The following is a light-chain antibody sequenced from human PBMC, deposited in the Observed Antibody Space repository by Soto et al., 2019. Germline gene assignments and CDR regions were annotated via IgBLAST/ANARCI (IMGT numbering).Light chain of an antibody. V-gene: IGLV1-40*01. Sequence: QSVLTQPPSVSGAPGQRVTISCTGSNSNIGAGYDVHWYQQLPGTAPKLLIYGNSNRPSGVPDRFSDSKSATSASLAITGLQDEDEADYYCQSYASSLSGYVFGTGTKVTVL. CDR3: QSYASSLSGYV. CDR1: NSNIGAGYD. J-gene: IGLJ1*01. CDR2: GNS.